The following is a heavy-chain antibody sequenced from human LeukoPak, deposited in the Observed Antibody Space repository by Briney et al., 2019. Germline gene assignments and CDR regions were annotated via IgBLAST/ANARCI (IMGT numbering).Heavy chain of an antibody. J-gene: IGHJ5*02. V-gene: IGHV4-39*07. Sequence: SETLSLTCTVSGGSIGSNNYYWGWIRQPPGKGLEWIGSIYYSGSTYYNPSLKSRVTMSVDTSKNQFSLKLSSVTAADTAVYYCTRGAVLRYFDWLPNWFDPWGQGTLVTVSS. CDR1: GGSIGSNNYY. CDR2: IYYSGST. D-gene: IGHD3-9*01. CDR3: TRGAVLRYFDWLPNWFDP.